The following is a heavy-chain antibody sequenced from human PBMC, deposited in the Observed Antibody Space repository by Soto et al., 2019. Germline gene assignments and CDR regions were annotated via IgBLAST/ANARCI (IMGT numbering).Heavy chain of an antibody. D-gene: IGHD6-19*01. CDR3: AKDSYQVAGPPRNAFDI. J-gene: IGHJ3*02. CDR2: ISGSGGST. Sequence: GGSPRLSCAASGFTFSSYAMSWVRQAPGKGLEWVSAISGSGGSTYYADSVKGRFTISRDNSKNTLYLQMNSLRAEDTAVYYCAKDSYQVAGPPRNAFDIWGQGTMVTVSS. V-gene: IGHV3-23*01. CDR1: GFTFSSYA.